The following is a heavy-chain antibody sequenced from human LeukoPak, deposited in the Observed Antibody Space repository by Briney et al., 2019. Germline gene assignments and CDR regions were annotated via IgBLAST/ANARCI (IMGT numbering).Heavy chain of an antibody. CDR2: MYSSGST. V-gene: IGHV4-4*07. J-gene: IGHJ4*02. CDR1: GGSINSYY. Sequence: SETLSLTCTVSGGSINSYYWTWIRQSAGKGLEWIGRMYSSGSTNYNPSLKSRVSMSVDTSKNQFSVKLTSVTAADTAVSYCARGGKATVVTMWGQGILVTVSS. D-gene: IGHD4-23*01. CDR3: ARGGKATVVTM.